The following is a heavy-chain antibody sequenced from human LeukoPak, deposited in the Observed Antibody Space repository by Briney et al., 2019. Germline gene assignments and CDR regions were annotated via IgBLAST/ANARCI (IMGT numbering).Heavy chain of an antibody. V-gene: IGHV3-30*14. D-gene: IGHD4-17*01. CDR1: GFTFSSYS. CDR3: ARGPRGTTEIY. Sequence: PGGSLRLSCATSGFTFSSYSMHWVRQAPGKGLEWVAVIPYDGSNKYYADSVKGRFTISRDNSRNAVYLQMNSLRAEDTAVYFCARGPRGTTEIYCGQGTLVTVSS. J-gene: IGHJ4*02. CDR2: IPYDGSNK.